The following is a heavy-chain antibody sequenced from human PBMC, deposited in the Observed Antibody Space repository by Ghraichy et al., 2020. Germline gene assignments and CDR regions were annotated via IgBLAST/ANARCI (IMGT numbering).Heavy chain of an antibody. D-gene: IGHD3-10*01. CDR2: IKSKTDGGTT. J-gene: IGHJ4*02. V-gene: IGHV3-15*01. CDR1: GFTFSDAW. Sequence: GGSLRLSCAASGFTFSDAWMSWVRQAPGKGLEWVGRIKSKTDGGTTDYAGPVKVRFSISRDDSKNTLYLQMNSLKTEDTAVYYCTRSDYFGSGIDWGQGTLVSVSS. CDR3: TRSDYFGSGID.